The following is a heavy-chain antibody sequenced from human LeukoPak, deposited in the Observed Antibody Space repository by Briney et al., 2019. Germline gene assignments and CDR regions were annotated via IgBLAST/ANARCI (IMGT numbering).Heavy chain of an antibody. CDR3: AGFPGSSSWYNYYYGMDV. J-gene: IGHJ6*02. CDR1: GFSFSTYG. CDR2: IWNDGSNK. Sequence: PGRSLRLSCVASGFSFSTYGIHWIRQAPGEGLEWVAVIWNDGSNKYYADSVKGRFTISRDNSKNTLYLQMNSLRAEDTAVYYCAGFPGSSSWYNYYYGMDVWGQGTTVTVSS. V-gene: IGHV3-33*01. D-gene: IGHD6-13*01.